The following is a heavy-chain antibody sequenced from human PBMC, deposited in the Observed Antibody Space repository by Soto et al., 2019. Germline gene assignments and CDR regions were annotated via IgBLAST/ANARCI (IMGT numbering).Heavy chain of an antibody. J-gene: IGHJ5*02. CDR2: MNPSTGNT. CDR1: GYTFTSYA. V-gene: IGHV1-8*02. Sequence: ASVKVSCKASGYTFTSYAMHWVRQATGQGLEWMGWMNPSTGNTDSAEKFQGRLTMTRNTSISTVYMELSSLSFEDTAVYYCARGRIIVAGGFDPWGQGTLVTVSS. D-gene: IGHD6-19*01. CDR3: ARGRIIVAGGFDP.